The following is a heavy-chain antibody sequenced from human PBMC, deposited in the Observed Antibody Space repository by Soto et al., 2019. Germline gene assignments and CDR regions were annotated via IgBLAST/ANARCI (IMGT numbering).Heavy chain of an antibody. CDR3: AIYPYHYDTSGYYYSYYGIDV. V-gene: IGHV4-61*01. D-gene: IGHD3-22*01. CDR1: GGSVSSGSYY. Sequence: SETLSLTCTVSGGSVSSGSYYWSWIRQPPGKGLEWIGYIYYSGSTNYNPSLKSQVTISVDTSKNQFSLKLSSVTAADTAVYYCAIYPYHYDTSGYYYSYYGIDVWGQGTTVTVSS. CDR2: IYYSGST. J-gene: IGHJ6*02.